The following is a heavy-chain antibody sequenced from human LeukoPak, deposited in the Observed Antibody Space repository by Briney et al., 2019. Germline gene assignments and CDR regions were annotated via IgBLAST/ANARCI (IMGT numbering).Heavy chain of an antibody. J-gene: IGHJ4*02. CDR3: TRDPRRLDY. Sequence: PGGSLRLSCAASGFTFSSFEMNWVRQAPGKGLEWVSSISSSSSYIYYADSVKGRFTISRDNAKNSLYLQMNSLRAEDTAVYYCTRDPRRLDYWGQGTLVTVSS. CDR2: ISSSSSYI. V-gene: IGHV3-21*01. CDR1: GFTFSSFE.